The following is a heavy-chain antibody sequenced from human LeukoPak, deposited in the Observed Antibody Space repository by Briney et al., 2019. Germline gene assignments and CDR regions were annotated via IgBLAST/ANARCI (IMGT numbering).Heavy chain of an antibody. CDR3: ASDGDYGGNWDY. V-gene: IGHV1-18*01. D-gene: IGHD4-23*01. CDR1: GGTFSSYA. CDR2: ISAYNGNT. J-gene: IGHJ4*02. Sequence: ASVKVSCKASGGTFSSYAISWVRQAHGQGLEWMGWISAYNGNTNYPQKLQGRVTMTTDTSTSTAYMELRSLRSDDTAVYYCASDGDYGGNWDYWGQGTLVTVSS.